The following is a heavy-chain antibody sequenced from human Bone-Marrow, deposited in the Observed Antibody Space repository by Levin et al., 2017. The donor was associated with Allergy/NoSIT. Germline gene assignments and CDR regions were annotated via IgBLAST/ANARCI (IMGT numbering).Heavy chain of an antibody. CDR2: INPNTGGT. D-gene: IGHD6-13*01. J-gene: IGHJ6*03. V-gene: IGHV1-2*02. CDR3: ARGIASGGKTYYYYYMDV. Sequence: ASVKVSCKASGYIFTDYYMHWVRQAPGQGLEWMGWINPNTGGTSYSQNFQGRVTMSRDTSISTAYMDLSSLRSDDTAVYYCARGIASGGKTYYYYYMDVWGRGTTVAVSS. CDR1: GYIFTDYY.